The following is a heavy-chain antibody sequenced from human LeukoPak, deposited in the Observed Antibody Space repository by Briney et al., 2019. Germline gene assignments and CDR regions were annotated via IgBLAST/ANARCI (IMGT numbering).Heavy chain of an antibody. CDR1: GGTFSSYA. CDR3: ARVYGSGSTNWFDP. Sequence: GSSVKVSCKASGGTFSSYAISWVLQAPGQGLEWMGGIIPIFGTANYAQKFQGRVTITADESTSTAYMELSSLRSEDTAVYYCARVYGSGSTNWFDPWGQGTLVTVSS. V-gene: IGHV1-69*01. D-gene: IGHD3-10*01. J-gene: IGHJ5*02. CDR2: IIPIFGTA.